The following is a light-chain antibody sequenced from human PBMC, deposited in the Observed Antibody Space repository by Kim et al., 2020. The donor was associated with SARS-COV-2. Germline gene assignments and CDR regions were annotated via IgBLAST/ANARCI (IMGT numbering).Light chain of an antibody. Sequence: VSPGQTASITCSGDKLGDKYACWYQQRPGQPPVLVIYQDSKRPSGIPERFSGSNSGNTATLTISGTQAMDEADYYCQAWDSSTAVFGGGTQLTVL. CDR1: KLGDKY. CDR3: QAWDSSTAV. CDR2: QDS. V-gene: IGLV3-1*01. J-gene: IGLJ3*02.